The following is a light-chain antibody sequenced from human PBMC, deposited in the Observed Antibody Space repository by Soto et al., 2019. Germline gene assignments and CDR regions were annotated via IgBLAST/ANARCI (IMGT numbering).Light chain of an antibody. J-gene: IGKJ2*01. Sequence: EIVMTQSPATLSVSPGGRATLSCRANQSVISYLAWYQQRPGQPPRLLIYGASTRATGIPARFSGSGSGTEFSLTISSLQSEDFAIYYCQQYNTWPPRYTFARGPSWRSN. CDR1: QSVISY. V-gene: IGKV3-15*01. CDR3: QQYNTWPPRYT. CDR2: GAS.